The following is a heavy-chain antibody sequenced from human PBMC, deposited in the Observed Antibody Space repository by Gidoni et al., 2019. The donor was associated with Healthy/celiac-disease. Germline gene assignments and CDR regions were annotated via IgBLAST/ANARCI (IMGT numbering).Heavy chain of an antibody. CDR3: TTGITLVVRGVIDYYMDV. Sequence: EVQLVESGGGLVKPGGSLRFSRAASGFAFSNACLNWVRQAPGMGLEWVGRIKSKTDGGTTDYAAPVKGRFTISRDDAKNTLYLQMNSMKTEDTAVYYCTTGITLVVRGVIDYYMDVWGKGTTVTVSS. V-gene: IGHV3-15*07. J-gene: IGHJ6*03. CDR2: IKSKTDGGTT. D-gene: IGHD3-10*01. CDR1: GFAFSNAC.